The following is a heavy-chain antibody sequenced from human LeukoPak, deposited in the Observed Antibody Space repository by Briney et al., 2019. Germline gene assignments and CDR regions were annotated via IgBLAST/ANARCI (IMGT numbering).Heavy chain of an antibody. CDR2: ISGSGGST. V-gene: IGHV3-23*01. CDR3: AKAVRVAGPIFDY. CDR1: GITFSRYA. Sequence: GGSLRLPCAASGITFSRYAMTWVRQAPGKGLEWVSTISGSGGSTYYADTVKGRFTISRDNSRNTLYLQMNSLRAEDTAVYYCAKAVRVAGPIFDYWGQGTLVTVSS. D-gene: IGHD6-19*01. J-gene: IGHJ4*02.